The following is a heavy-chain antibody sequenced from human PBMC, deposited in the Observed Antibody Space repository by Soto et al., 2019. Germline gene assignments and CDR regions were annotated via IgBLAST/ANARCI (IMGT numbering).Heavy chain of an antibody. D-gene: IGHD1-1*01. CDR1: GAPISGLY. J-gene: IGHJ5*02. Sequence: SETLSLTCTVSGAPISGLYLSWIRKSAGKGLEWIGRIYATGTTDYNPSLKSRVMMSVDTSKKQFSLKLRSVTAADTAVYYCVRDGTKTLRDWFDPWGQGISVTVYS. CDR2: IYATGTT. CDR3: VRDGTKTLRDWFDP. V-gene: IGHV4-4*07.